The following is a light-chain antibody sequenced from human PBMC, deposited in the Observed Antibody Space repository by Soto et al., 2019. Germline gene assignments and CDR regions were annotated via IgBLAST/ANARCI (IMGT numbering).Light chain of an antibody. J-gene: IGLJ2*01. CDR1: SSDVGGYNY. CDR2: EVT. Sequence: QSALTQPASVSGSPGQSITISCTGTSSDVGGYNYVSWYQQHPDKAPKLMIYEVTNRPSGISNRFSGSKSGNTASLTISGLQAEDEADYYCSSYTSRSTYVVFGGGTKLTVL. V-gene: IGLV2-14*01. CDR3: SSYTSRSTYVV.